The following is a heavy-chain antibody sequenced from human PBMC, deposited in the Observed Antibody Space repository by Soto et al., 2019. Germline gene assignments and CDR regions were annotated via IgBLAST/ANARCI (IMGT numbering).Heavy chain of an antibody. CDR1: GCTFTSSA. Sequence: SVKVSCRASGCTFTSSAVQWVRQARGQRLEWIGGIVVGSGNTNYAQKFQDRVTITRDTSTSTAYMELRSLRSDDTAVYYCARDNYYDSSGYPVHDAFDIWGQGTMVTVSS. CDR2: IVVGSGNT. CDR3: ARDNYYDSSGYPVHDAFDI. J-gene: IGHJ3*02. V-gene: IGHV1-58*01. D-gene: IGHD3-22*01.